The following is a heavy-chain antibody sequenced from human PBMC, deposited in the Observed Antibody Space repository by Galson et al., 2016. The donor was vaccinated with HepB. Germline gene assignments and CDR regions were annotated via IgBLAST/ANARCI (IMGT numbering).Heavy chain of an antibody. D-gene: IGHD3-3*01. J-gene: IGHJ5*02. CDR1: GDSISSGGYY. CDR2: IYYSGST. V-gene: IGHV4-31*03. Sequence: TLSLTCTVSGDSISSGGYYWSWIRQHPAEGLEWIGHIYYSGSTYSNPSLKSRLTKTVDTSKNTLTLKLSSVLAPAPAGYYCARVYFAIFGVGEDKGGGGWFDPWGQGTLVTVSS. CDR3: ARVYFAIFGVGEDKGGGGWFDP.